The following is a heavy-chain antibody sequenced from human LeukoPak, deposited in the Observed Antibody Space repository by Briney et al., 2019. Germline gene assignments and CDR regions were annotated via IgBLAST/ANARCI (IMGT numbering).Heavy chain of an antibody. CDR2: MNFSGST. Sequence: PSETLSLTCTVSGVSINRSGYYWGWMRQPPGKGLEWVASMNFSGSTYYNPSISSLTTTSVDMTKNQFSLKMSFVTAANTADYFSARVDGSGSQRDHNTWFDPWGQGALVTVSS. CDR3: ARVDGSGSQRDHNTWFDP. V-gene: IGHV4-39*01. J-gene: IGHJ5*02. D-gene: IGHD3-10*01. CDR1: GVSINRSGYY.